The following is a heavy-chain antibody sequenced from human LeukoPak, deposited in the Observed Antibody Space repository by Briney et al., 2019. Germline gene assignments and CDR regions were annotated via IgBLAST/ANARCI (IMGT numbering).Heavy chain of an antibody. D-gene: IGHD2-15*01. CDR3: ARGGIYYCSGGYCYHMDV. V-gene: IGHV3-30*03. CDR1: KFTFSSFG. CDR2: ISYDGSNK. J-gene: IGHJ6*02. Sequence: GGSLRLSCAASKFTFSSFGMHWVRQAPGKGLEWVAIISYDGSNKYYADSVKGRFTISRDNSKNTLYLQMNSLSAEDTAVYYCARGGIYYCSGGYCYHMDVWGQGTTVTVSS.